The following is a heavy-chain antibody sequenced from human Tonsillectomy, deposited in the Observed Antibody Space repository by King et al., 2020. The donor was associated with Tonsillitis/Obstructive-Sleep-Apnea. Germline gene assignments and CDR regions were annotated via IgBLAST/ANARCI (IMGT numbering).Heavy chain of an antibody. D-gene: IGHD6-13*01. CDR1: RYSFTTYW. V-gene: IGHV5-51*03. CDR2: IYPGDSHT. Sequence: QLVQSGAEVKKPGESLKISCKGSRYSFTTYWIGWVRQMPGKGLEWMGIIYPGDSHTRYSPSFQGQVTISADKSISTAYLQRRSLQASDTAMYYCARLALTAAGPFDYWGQGTLVTVS. CDR3: ARLALTAAGPFDY. J-gene: IGHJ4*02.